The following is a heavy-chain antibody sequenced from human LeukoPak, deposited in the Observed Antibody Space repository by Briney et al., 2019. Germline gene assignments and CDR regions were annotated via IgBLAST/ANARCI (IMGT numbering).Heavy chain of an antibody. Sequence: ASVKVSCKASGYTFTGYYMHWVRQAPGQGLEWMGWINPNSGGTNYAQKLQGRVTMTTDTSTSTAYMELRSLRSDDTAVYYCARDYFKPTMVRGVNDYWGQGTLVTVSS. CDR3: ARDYFKPTMVRGVNDY. D-gene: IGHD3-10*01. CDR2: INPNSGGT. CDR1: GYTFTGYY. J-gene: IGHJ4*02. V-gene: IGHV1-2*02.